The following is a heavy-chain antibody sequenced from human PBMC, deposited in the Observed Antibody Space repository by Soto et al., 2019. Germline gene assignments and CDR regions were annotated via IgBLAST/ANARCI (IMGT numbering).Heavy chain of an antibody. J-gene: IGHJ6*04. CDR3: ARGWFGPDV. D-gene: IGHD3-10*01. CDR2: IDNAGTDS. Sequence: EVQLVESGGGLVQPGGSLRLSCAASGFTLSGRSMHWVRQAPGKGLVWVSGIDNAGTDSTYAASVKGRFTSSRDNAKNMLYLQMNILRVEHTAVYYCARGWFGPDVWGKGTTVTVSS. V-gene: IGHV3-74*01. CDR1: GFTLSGRS.